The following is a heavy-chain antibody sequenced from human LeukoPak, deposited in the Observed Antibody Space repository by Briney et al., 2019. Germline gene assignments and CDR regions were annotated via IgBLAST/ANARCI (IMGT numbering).Heavy chain of an antibody. CDR1: GFTFSSYG. D-gene: IGHD3-3*02. CDR3: ARDDPILADY. J-gene: IGHJ4*02. CDR2: ISYDGSNK. V-gene: IGHV3-30*03. Sequence: GRSLRLSCAASGFTFSSYGMHWVRQAPGKGLEWVAVISYDGSNKYYADSVKGRFTISRDNSKNTLYLQMNSLRAEDTAVYYCARDDPILADYWGQGTLVTVSS.